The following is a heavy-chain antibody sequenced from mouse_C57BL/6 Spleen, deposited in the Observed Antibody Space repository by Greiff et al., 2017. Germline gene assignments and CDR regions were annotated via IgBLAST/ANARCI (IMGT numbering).Heavy chain of an antibody. V-gene: IGHV1-59*01. Sequence: QVQLQQPGAELVRPGTSVKLSCKASGYTFTSYWMHWVKQRPGQGLEWIGVIDPSDSYTNYNQKFKGKATLPVDTSSSTAYMQLSSLTSEDSAVYYCARSRGYDGYSPFAYWGQGNLVTVSA. CDR3: ARSRGYDGYSPFAY. CDR2: IDPSDSYT. J-gene: IGHJ3*01. D-gene: IGHD2-3*01. CDR1: GYTFTSYW.